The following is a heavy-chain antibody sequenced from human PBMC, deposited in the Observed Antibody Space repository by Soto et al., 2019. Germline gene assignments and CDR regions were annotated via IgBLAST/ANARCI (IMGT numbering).Heavy chain of an antibody. CDR2: IYYSGST. J-gene: IGHJ6*02. CDR3: ARHQRPNWNYSHYYYYGMDV. CDR1: GGSISSSSYY. D-gene: IGHD1-7*01. Sequence: SETLSLTCTVSGGSISSSSYYWGWIRQPPGKGLEWIGSIYYSGSTYYNPSLKSRVTISVDTSKNQFSLKLSSVTAADTAVYYCARHQRPNWNYSHYYYYGMDVWGQGTTVTVSS. V-gene: IGHV4-39*01.